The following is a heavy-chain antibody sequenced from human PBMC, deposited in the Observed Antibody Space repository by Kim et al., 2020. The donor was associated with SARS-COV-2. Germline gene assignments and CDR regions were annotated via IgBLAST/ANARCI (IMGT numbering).Heavy chain of an antibody. J-gene: IGHJ4*02. V-gene: IGHV4-39*01. D-gene: IGHD3-16*01. CDR3: ARHVADYDYFWGSYTLYFDY. Sequence: SETLSLTCTVSDASISSSTYYWGWIRQPPGKGLEWIASINYNGSAYYNPSLKSRVTISVDTSKNQFSLMLNSVTAADTAVYYCARHVADYDYFWGSYTLYFDYWGQGTLVPVSS. CDR2: INYNGSA. CDR1: DASISSSTYY.